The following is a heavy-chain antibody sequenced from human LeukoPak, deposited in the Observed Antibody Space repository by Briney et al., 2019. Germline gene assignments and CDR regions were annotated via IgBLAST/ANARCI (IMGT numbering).Heavy chain of an antibody. CDR2: ISGSGNGFSI. CDR3: VKDFGRVRGTPDS. Sequence: GAPRTFCSGSGFIFSYFNNYLVRPAPGEGTELFSNISGSGNGFSIYYADSVKGRFTISRDDSKSILYLQMNGLRSEDTAVYYCVKDFGRVRGTPDSWGQGTLVTVSS. CDR1: GFIFSYFN. V-gene: IGHV3-64D*06. J-gene: IGHJ4*02. D-gene: IGHD3-16*01.